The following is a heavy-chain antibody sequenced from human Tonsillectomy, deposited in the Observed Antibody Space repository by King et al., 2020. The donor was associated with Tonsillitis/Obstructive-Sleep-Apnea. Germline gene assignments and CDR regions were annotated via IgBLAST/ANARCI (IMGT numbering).Heavy chain of an antibody. CDR2: INHSGST. V-gene: IGHV4-34*01. J-gene: IGHJ4*02. CDR3: AGQNLWGYYFDY. Sequence: VQLQQWGAGLLKPSETLSLTYAVYGGSFSGYNWTWIRQPPGKGLEWIGEINHSGSTTYDPSLKGRVTISLDTSKNQFSLKLSSVTAADTAVYYCAGQNLWGYYFDYWGQGTPVTVSS. D-gene: IGHD7-27*01. CDR1: GGSFSGYN.